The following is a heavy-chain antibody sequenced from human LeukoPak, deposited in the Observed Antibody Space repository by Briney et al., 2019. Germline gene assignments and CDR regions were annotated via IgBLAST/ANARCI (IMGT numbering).Heavy chain of an antibody. CDR1: GGSISTYF. D-gene: IGHD3-10*01. Sequence: SETLSLTCTVSGGSISTYFWSWIRQPPGKGLEWIGYIYYSGSTNYNPSLKSRVTISLDTSKNQFSLKLSSVTAADTAVYYCAREGRGYYGSGSLYYFDYWGQGTLVTVSS. J-gene: IGHJ4*02. V-gene: IGHV4-59*12. CDR2: IYYSGST. CDR3: AREGRGYYGSGSLYYFDY.